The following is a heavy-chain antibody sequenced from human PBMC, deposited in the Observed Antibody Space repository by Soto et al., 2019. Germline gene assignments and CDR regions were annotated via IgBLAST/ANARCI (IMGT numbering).Heavy chain of an antibody. CDR2: IYYSGST. Sequence: SETLSLTCTVSGGSISSSSYYWGWIRQPPGKGLEWIGSIYYSGSTYYNPSLKSRVTISVDTSKNQFSLKLSSVTAADTAVYYCARPKVGATTGGYYFDYWGQGTLVTVSS. CDR3: ARPKVGATTGGYYFDY. J-gene: IGHJ4*02. CDR1: GGSISSSSYY. D-gene: IGHD1-26*01. V-gene: IGHV4-39*01.